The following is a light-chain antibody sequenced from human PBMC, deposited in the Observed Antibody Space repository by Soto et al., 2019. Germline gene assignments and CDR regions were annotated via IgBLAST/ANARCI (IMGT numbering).Light chain of an antibody. V-gene: IGLV2-8*01. CDR2: EVS. J-gene: IGLJ2*01. CDR3: SSYAGNNNVV. CDR1: SSDVGGYDY. Sequence: QSALTQPPSASGSPGQSVTISCTGTSSDVGGYDYVSWYQQHPAKAPKLIIYEVSKRPSGVPDHISASKSGNTASLTVSGLQAEDEADYYCSSYAGNNNVVFGGGTKLTVL.